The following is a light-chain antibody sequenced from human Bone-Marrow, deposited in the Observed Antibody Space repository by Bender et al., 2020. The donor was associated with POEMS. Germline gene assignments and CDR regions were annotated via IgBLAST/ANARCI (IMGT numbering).Light chain of an antibody. J-gene: IGLJ2*01. CDR2: NVS. CDR3: SAYTSTASV. CDR1: SSDVGGYNF. V-gene: IGLV2-14*01. Sequence: QSALTQPASVSGSPGQSITISCTGTSSDVGGYNFVSWFQQHPGKAPKVMIYNVSHRPSGVSDRFSGSKSGNTASLTISGLQAEDEATYYCSAYTSTASVFGGGTKLTVL.